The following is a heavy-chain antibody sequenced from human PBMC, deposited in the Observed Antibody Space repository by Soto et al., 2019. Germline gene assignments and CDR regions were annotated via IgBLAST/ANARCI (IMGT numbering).Heavy chain of an antibody. CDR2: IYYSGST. Sequence: SETLSLTCTVSGGSISSYYWSWIRQPPGKGLEWIGYIYYSGSTNYNPSLKSRVTISVDTSKNQFSLKLSSVTAADTAVYYCARGGIRYFHWFSFDYWGQGTLVTVSS. CDR1: GGSISSYY. V-gene: IGHV4-59*12. D-gene: IGHD3-9*01. J-gene: IGHJ4*02. CDR3: ARGGIRYFHWFSFDY.